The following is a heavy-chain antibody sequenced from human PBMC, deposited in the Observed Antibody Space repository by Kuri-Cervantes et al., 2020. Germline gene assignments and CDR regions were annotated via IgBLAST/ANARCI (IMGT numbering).Heavy chain of an antibody. J-gene: IGHJ4*02. CDR1: GFTFSSYG. CDR3: ARDPPLVGGFDY. V-gene: IGHV3-33*01. CDR2: IWYDGSYK. Sequence: GESLKISCAASGFTFSSYGMHWVRQAPGKGLEWVAVIWYDGSYKYYSDSVTGRFTISRDNSKNTLYLQMNSLRAEDTAVYYCARDPPLVGGFDYWGQGTLVTVSS. D-gene: IGHD1-26*01.